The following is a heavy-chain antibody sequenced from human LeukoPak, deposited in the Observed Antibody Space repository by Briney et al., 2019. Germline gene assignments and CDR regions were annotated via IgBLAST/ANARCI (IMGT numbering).Heavy chain of an antibody. CDR2: INTDGWDS. J-gene: IGHJ4*02. V-gene: IGHV3-74*01. D-gene: IGHD3/OR15-3a*01. CDR1: GFVFSAYW. CDR3: ATSKDGLGDY. Sequence: GWSLRLSCQVSGFVFSAYWMSWVRQAPAKGLEWVSRINTDGWDSGYAGTVKGRFTVSRDNAKNTLYLQMNSLRGEDTAMYYCATSKDGLGDYWGRGTLVTVSS.